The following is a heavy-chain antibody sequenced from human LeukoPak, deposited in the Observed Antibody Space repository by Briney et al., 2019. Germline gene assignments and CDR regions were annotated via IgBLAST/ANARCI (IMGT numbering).Heavy chain of an antibody. J-gene: IGHJ5*02. V-gene: IGHV3-7*01. CDR1: GLSFGNYW. Sequence: GGSLRLSCVASGLSFGNYWMDWVRQAPGRGLEWVGNIKQDGSEKYYVDSVKGRFTISRDNAKNSLYLDMNSLRVEDTAIYYCTRDFDPWGQGTLVTVSS. CDR3: TRDFDP. CDR2: IKQDGSEK.